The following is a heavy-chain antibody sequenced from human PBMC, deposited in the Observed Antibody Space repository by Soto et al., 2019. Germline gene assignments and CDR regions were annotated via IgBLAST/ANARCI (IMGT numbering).Heavy chain of an antibody. CDR3: AKVRYSSPMGYYYGMDV. V-gene: IGHV1-69*13. CDR2: IIPIFGTA. J-gene: IGHJ6*02. CDR1: RVAFSKFI. Sequence: WASVKVSCKASRVAFSKFIVTWVRQAPGLGLEWVGGIIPIFGTANYAQKFQGRVTITADESTSTSYMEVNNLRSEDTAVYYCAKVRYSSPMGYYYGMDVRGQGTTVTVSS. D-gene: IGHD6-19*01.